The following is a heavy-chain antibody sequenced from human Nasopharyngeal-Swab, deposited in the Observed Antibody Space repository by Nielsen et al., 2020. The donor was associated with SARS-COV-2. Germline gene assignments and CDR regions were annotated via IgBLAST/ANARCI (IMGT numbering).Heavy chain of an antibody. D-gene: IGHD4-11*01. CDR3: AREIKGMTTVTPGFDY. CDR1: GYSISSGYY. V-gene: IGHV4-38-2*02. CDR2: IYHSGST. J-gene: IGHJ4*02. Sequence: SETLSLTCTVSGYSISSGYYWGWIRQPPGKGLEWIGSIYHSGSTYYNPSLKSRVTISVDTSKNQFSLKLSSVTAADTAVYYCAREIKGMTTVTPGFDYWGQGTLVTVSS.